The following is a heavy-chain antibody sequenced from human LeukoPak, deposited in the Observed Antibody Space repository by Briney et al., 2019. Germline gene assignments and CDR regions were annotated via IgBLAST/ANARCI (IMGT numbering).Heavy chain of an antibody. CDR1: GFTFSSYS. CDR2: ITGSSSNI. J-gene: IGHJ4*02. Sequence: PGGSLRLSCAASGFTFSSYSMNWVRQAPGKGLEWVSSITGSSSNIFYVDAVKGRFTNSRDNGKNSLCLQMNSLRAEDTAVYYCGRGGDWGYDWGQGTLVTVSS. V-gene: IGHV3-21*01. D-gene: IGHD2-21*02. CDR3: GRGGDWGYD.